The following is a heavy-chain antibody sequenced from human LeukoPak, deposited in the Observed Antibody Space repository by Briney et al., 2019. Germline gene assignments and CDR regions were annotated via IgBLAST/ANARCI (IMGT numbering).Heavy chain of an antibody. D-gene: IGHD4-17*01. Sequence: SETLSLTCTVSGGSISSGDCYWSWIRQPPGKGLEWIGYIYYSGSTYYNPSLKSRVTISVDTSKNQFSLKLSSVTAADTAVYYCASLTVTTRPYYYYGMDVWGQGTTVTVSS. CDR1: GGSISSGDCY. CDR3: ASLTVTTRPYYYYGMDV. CDR2: IYYSGST. J-gene: IGHJ6*02. V-gene: IGHV4-30-4*01.